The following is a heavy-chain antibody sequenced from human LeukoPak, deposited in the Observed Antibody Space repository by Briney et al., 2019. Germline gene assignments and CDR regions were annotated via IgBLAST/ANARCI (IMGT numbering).Heavy chain of an antibody. CDR1: GFTFTSYS. CDR2: ISGGGGST. CDR3: AKGGKWDVTPFDY. D-gene: IGHD1-26*01. Sequence: GGSLRLSCAASGFTFTSYSMNWVRQAPGKGLEWVSTISGGGGSTYYADSVKGRFTISGDNSKNTLYLQVNSLRAEDTAVYYCAKGGKWDVTPFDYWGQGTLVTVSS. V-gene: IGHV3-23*01. J-gene: IGHJ4*02.